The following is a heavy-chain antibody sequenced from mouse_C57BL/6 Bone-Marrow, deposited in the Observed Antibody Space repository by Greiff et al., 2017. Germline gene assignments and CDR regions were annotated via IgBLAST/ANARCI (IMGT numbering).Heavy chain of an antibody. CDR2: VYPYNGGT. CDR1: GFTFTDYY. V-gene: IGHV1-36*01. Sequence: EVQLQQSGPVLVKPGPSVKISCKASGFTFTDYYMHWVKQSHGKSLEWIGLVYPYNGGTSYNQKFKGKATLTADTSSSTAYMELNSLTSEDSAVYYGEREGGYDGYPYYFDYWGQGTTLTVSA. J-gene: IGHJ2*01. D-gene: IGHD2-3*01. CDR3: EREGGYDGYPYYFDY.